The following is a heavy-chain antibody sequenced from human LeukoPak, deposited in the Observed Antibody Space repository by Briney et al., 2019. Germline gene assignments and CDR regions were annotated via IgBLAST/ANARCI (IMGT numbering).Heavy chain of an antibody. CDR1: GGTFSSYA. D-gene: IGHD1-14*01. Sequence: ASVKVSCKASGGTFSSYAISWVRQAPGQGLEWMGWISAYNGNTNYAQKLQGRVTMTTDTSTSTAYMELRSLRSDDTAVYYCARVSVRSPPRMDVWGQGTTVTVSS. CDR2: ISAYNGNT. J-gene: IGHJ6*02. CDR3: ARVSVRSPPRMDV. V-gene: IGHV1-18*01.